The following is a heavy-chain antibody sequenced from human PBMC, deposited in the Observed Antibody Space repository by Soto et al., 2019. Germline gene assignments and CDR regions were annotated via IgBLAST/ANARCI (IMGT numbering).Heavy chain of an antibody. Sequence: SVKVSCKASGGTFSSYAISWVRQAPGQGLEWMVGIIPIFGTANYAQKFQGRVTITADKSTSTAYMELSSLRSEDTAVYYCARDTSPTRNFDYWGQGTLVTVSS. J-gene: IGHJ4*02. CDR3: ARDTSPTRNFDY. CDR2: IIPIFGTA. CDR1: GGTFSSYA. V-gene: IGHV1-69*06. D-gene: IGHD2-2*01.